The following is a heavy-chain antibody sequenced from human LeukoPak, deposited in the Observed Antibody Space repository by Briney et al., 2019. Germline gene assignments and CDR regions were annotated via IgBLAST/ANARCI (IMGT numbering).Heavy chain of an antibody. Sequence: GGSLRLSCSASGFIFSNYAMHWVRQAPGKGLEYVASITTNGGNTYYADSVRGRFTISRDNPKNTLYLQMSSLRPEDTAVYYCVTNKLRDTSGYYYAYFHYWGQGTLVTVSS. CDR1: GFIFSNYA. V-gene: IGHV3-64D*06. D-gene: IGHD3-22*01. CDR3: VTNKLRDTSGYYYAYFHY. J-gene: IGHJ4*02. CDR2: ITTNGGNT.